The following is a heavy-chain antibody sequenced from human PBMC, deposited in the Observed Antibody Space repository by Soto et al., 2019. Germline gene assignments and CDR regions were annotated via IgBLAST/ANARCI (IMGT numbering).Heavy chain of an antibody. D-gene: IGHD1-20*01. CDR1: GYTFTSYG. CDR2: LSAYNGNT. Sequence: QVQLVQSGAEVKKPGASVKVSCGAAGYTFTSYGISWVRQAPGEGLEWMGWLSAYNGNTKYAQKLKGRVTMTTDTPTSTAYIELRSMRSDDTAVYYCARDAAIGMNDYWGQGTLVTVSS. V-gene: IGHV1-18*01. CDR3: ARDAAIGMNDY. J-gene: IGHJ4*02.